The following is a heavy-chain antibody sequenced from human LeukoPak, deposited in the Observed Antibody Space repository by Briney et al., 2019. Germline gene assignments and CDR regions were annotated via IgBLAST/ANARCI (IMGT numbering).Heavy chain of an antibody. V-gene: IGHV4-59*01. D-gene: IGHD2-15*01. CDR2: IYYSGST. CDR3: AVTSGCSGGSCYSAGWFDP. Sequence: KSSETLSLTCTVSGGSISSYYWNWIRQPPGKGLEWIGYIYYSGSTNYNPSLKSRVTISVDTSKNQFSLKLSSMTAADTAVYYCAVTSGCSGGSCYSAGWFDPWGQGTLVTVSS. J-gene: IGHJ5*02. CDR1: GGSISSYY.